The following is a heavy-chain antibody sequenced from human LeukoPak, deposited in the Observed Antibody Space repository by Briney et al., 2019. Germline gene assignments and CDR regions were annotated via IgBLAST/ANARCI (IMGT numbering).Heavy chain of an antibody. CDR1: GGSVSSGGYY. V-gene: IGHV4-31*03. CDR3: ARAPSGSTSSNWFDP. Sequence: SETLSLTCTVSGGSVSSGGYYWSWIRQHPGKGLEWIGYIYYSGSTYYNPSLKSRVTISVDTSKNQSSLKLSSVTAADTAVYYCARAPSGSTSSNWFDPWGQGTLVTVSS. CDR2: IYYSGST. J-gene: IGHJ5*02. D-gene: IGHD2-2*01.